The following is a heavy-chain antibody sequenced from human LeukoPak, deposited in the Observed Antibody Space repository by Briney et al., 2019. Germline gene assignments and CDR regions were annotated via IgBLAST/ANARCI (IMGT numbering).Heavy chain of an antibody. CDR1: GGTFSSYA. D-gene: IGHD6-19*01. V-gene: IGHV1-69*13. J-gene: IGHJ5*02. Sequence: GASVKVSCKASGGTFSSYAISWVRQAPGQGLEWMGGIIPIFGTANYAQKFQGRVTITADESTSTAYMELSSLRSEDTAVYYCAREVVVAEGNWFDPWGQGTLVTVSS. CDR3: AREVVVAEGNWFDP. CDR2: IIPIFGTA.